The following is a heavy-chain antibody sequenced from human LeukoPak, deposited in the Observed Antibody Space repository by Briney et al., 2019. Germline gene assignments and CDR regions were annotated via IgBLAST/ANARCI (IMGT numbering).Heavy chain of an antibody. J-gene: IGHJ4*02. Sequence: GGSLRLSCAASGFTFSSYAMSWVRQAPGKGLEWVSAISGSGGSTYYADSVKGRFTISRDNSKNTQYLQMNSLRAEDTAVYYCAKDIAPYYDSSGQADYWGQGTLVTVSS. CDR2: ISGSGGST. CDR3: AKDIAPYYDSSGQADY. CDR1: GFTFSSYA. D-gene: IGHD3-22*01. V-gene: IGHV3-23*01.